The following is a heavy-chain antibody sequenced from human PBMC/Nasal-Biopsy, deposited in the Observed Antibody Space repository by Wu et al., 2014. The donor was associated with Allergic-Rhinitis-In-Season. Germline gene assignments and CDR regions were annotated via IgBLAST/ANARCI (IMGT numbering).Heavy chain of an antibody. CDR1: GFTFSSYG. Sequence: LRLSCAASGFTFSSYGMHWVRQAPGKGLEWVAVVSYDGSIQYYADSVKGRFTISRDNPKNTLYLQMRSLRPEDTALYYCAKEVSAFTSKWYEAFDLWGQGTMVAVSS. CDR2: VSYDGSIQ. V-gene: IGHV3-30*18. J-gene: IGHJ3*01. CDR3: AKEVSAFTSKWYEAFDL. D-gene: IGHD2-15*01.